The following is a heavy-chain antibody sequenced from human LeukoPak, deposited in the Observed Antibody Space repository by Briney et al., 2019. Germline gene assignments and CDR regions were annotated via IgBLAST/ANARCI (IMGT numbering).Heavy chain of an antibody. Sequence: GGSLRLSCAASGFTFSDYYMSWIRQAPGKGLEWVSYISSSGSTIYYADSVKGRFTISRDNAKNSLYLQMNGLRAEDTAVYYCARVGAAHTRDFDYWGQGTLVTVSS. CDR1: GFTFSDYY. J-gene: IGHJ4*02. V-gene: IGHV3-11*01. CDR2: ISSSGSTI. CDR3: ARVGAAHTRDFDY. D-gene: IGHD6-6*01.